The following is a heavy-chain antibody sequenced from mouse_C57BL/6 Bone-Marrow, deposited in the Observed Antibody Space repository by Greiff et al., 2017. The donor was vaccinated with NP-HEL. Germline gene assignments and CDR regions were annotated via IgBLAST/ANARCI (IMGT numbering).Heavy chain of an antibody. D-gene: IGHD1-1*01. CDR3: ASPFTTVVAEDAMDY. CDR2: ISDGGSYT. CDR1: GFTFSSYA. J-gene: IGHJ4*01. V-gene: IGHV5-4*03. Sequence: EVMLVESGGGLVKPGGSLKLSCAASGFTFSSYAMSWVRQTPEKRLEWVATISDGGSYTYYPDNVKGRFTISRDNAKNNRYLQMSHLKSEDTAMYYCASPFTTVVAEDAMDYWGQGTSVTVSS.